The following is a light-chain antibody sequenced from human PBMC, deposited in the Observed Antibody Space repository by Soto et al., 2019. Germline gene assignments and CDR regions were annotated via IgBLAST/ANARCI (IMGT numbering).Light chain of an antibody. CDR3: SSYAGTNNYV. CDR1: NNVVGVYNY. Sequence: QSALTQPPSASGSPGQSVTISCTGTNNVVGVYNYVSWYQQHPGKAPRLMIYEVTKRPSDIPDRFSGSKSGNTASLTVSGLQAEDEADYYCSSYAGTNNYVFGTGTKVTVL. V-gene: IGLV2-8*01. CDR2: EVT. J-gene: IGLJ1*01.